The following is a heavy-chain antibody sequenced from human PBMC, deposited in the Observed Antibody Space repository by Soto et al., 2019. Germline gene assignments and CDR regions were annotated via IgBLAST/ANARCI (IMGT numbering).Heavy chain of an antibody. CDR2: IYYSGST. Sequence: QLQLQESGPGLVKPSETLSLTCTVSGGSISSTSYYWGWIRQPPGKGLEWIGNIYYSGSTYYNPSLQRRVPISVDTSKNHFSLKLSSVTAADTAVYYCARRFGFGEFDSWGQGTLVTVSS. CDR3: ARRFGFGEFDS. J-gene: IGHJ4*02. CDR1: GGSISSTSYY. D-gene: IGHD3-10*01. V-gene: IGHV4-39*01.